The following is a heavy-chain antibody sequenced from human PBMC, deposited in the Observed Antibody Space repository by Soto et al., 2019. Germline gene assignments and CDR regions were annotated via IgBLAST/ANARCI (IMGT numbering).Heavy chain of an antibody. Sequence: SETLFLTCTVSGDSINKYQWSWVRQPPGKGLEWIGCFYFSTNYNPALNSRVTISVDRSKNQFSLKLSSVTAADTAVYYCARLGMPSQLLDYWGQGTLVTVSS. D-gene: IGHD2-2*01. CDR3: ARLGMPSQLLDY. CDR2: FYFST. V-gene: IGHV4-59*12. J-gene: IGHJ4*02. CDR1: GDSINKYQ.